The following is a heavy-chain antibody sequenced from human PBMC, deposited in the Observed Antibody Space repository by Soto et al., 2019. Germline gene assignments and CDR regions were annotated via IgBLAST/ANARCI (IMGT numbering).Heavy chain of an antibody. V-gene: IGHV4-30-4*01. CDR2: IYYSGST. CDR1: GGSISSGDYY. J-gene: IGHJ4*02. D-gene: IGHD5-12*01. Sequence: SETLSLTCTVSGGSISSGDYYWSWIRQPPGKGLEWIGYIYYSGSTYYNPSLKSRVTISVDTSKNQFSLKLSSVTAADTAVYYCARGSDIVATKFDYWGQGTLVTVSS. CDR3: ARGSDIVATKFDY.